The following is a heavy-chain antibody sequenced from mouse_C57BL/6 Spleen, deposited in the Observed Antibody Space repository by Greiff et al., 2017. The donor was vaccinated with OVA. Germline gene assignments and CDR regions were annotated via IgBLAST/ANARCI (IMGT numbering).Heavy chain of an antibody. CDR3: ATDDEGY. CDR2: IYPGGGDT. Sequence: VMLMESGPELVKPGASVKLSCKASGYAFSSSWMTWVRQRPGKGLEWIGRIYPGGGDTNYTGNFKGRATLTADNSSSTAYLQLSRLTSEDAAVYFCATDDEGYWGQGTTLTVSS. CDR1: GYAFSSSW. J-gene: IGHJ2*01. V-gene: IGHV1-82*01.